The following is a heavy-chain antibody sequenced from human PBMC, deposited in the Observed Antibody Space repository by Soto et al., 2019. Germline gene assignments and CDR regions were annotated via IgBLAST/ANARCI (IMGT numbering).Heavy chain of an antibody. D-gene: IGHD4-4*01. CDR2: IYPGDSDT. J-gene: IGHJ3*02. V-gene: IGHV5-51*01. CDR1: GYSFTTYW. CDR3: ARHGGGNYPPLHDAFDI. Sequence: PRESLKISCKGSGYSFTTYWIGWVRQMPGKGLEWMGIIYPGDSDTRYSPSFQGQVTISADKSISTAYLQWSGLKASDTAMYYCARHGGGNYPPLHDAFDIWGQGTMVTVSS.